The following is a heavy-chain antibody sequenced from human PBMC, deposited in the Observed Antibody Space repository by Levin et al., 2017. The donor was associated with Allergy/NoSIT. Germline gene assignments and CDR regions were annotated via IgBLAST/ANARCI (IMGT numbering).Heavy chain of an antibody. V-gene: IGHV3-7*01. CDR1: GFTFSSYW. D-gene: IGHD6-6*01. CDR2: IKQDGSEK. CDR3: ARDGEQLGTYYYYYMDV. Sequence: RGSLRLSCAASGFTFSSYWMSWVRQAPGKGLEWVANIKQDGSEKYYVDSVKGRFTISRDNAKNSLYLQMNSLRAEDTAVYYCARDGEQLGTYYYYYMDVWGKGTTVTVSS. J-gene: IGHJ6*03.